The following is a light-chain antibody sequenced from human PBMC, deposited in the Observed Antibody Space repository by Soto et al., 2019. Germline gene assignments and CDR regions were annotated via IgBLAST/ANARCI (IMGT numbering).Light chain of an antibody. Sequence: DLHMTQSPSSLSASVGDSVTITCRASQTISNYLNWYQQKAGKAPKLLIYSADSLQDGISSRFSGRGSERDFTLTIRSLQAEDFATYYCQQSYSPPFTFGPGTKLDIK. CDR3: QQSYSPPFT. J-gene: IGKJ3*01. CDR2: SAD. V-gene: IGKV1-39*01. CDR1: QTISNY.